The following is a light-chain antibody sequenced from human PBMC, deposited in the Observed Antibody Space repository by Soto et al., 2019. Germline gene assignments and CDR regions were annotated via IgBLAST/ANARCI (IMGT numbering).Light chain of an antibody. Sequence: EILLIQSPATLSLSPGEGANLSCRASQSVSNYLAWYQQKSGQAPRLLIYDASKRTTGIPARFSGSGSGTEFTLTISSLQSEDFAVYYCQQYNKRPPWTFGQGTKVDIK. J-gene: IGKJ1*01. CDR1: QSVSNY. V-gene: IGKV3-11*01. CDR3: QQYNKRPPWT. CDR2: DAS.